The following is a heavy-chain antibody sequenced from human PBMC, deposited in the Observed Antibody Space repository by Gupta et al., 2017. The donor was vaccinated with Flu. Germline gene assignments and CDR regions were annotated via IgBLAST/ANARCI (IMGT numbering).Heavy chain of an antibody. CDR2: VYYGGST. CDR1: GGPISTTSYF. CDR3: ARGKAMVTFYFDS. D-gene: IGHD5-18*01. V-gene: IGHV4-39*01. J-gene: IGHJ4*02. Sequence: QLELQESGPGLVKPSETLSLTCTVSGGPISTTSYFWGWIRQSPEKGLEWLGVVYYGGSTFYKPSMESRLTMSVHTSKSQFYLKLSSVTAADTAVYYCARGKAMVTFYFDSWGQGTQVTVSS.